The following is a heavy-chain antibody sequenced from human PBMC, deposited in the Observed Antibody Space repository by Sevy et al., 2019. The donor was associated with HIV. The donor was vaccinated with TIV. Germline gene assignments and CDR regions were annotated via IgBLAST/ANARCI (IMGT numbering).Heavy chain of an antibody. CDR2: IIPIFGTA. V-gene: IGHV1-69*13. Sequence: SLKVSCKASGGTFSSYAISWVRQAPGQGLEWMGGIIPIFGTANYAQKFQGRVTITADESTSTAYMELSSLRSEDTAVYYCARAGFMSDSRGYYWGQGTLVTVSS. CDR3: ARAGFMSDSRGYY. D-gene: IGHD3-22*01. CDR1: GGTFSSYA. J-gene: IGHJ4*02.